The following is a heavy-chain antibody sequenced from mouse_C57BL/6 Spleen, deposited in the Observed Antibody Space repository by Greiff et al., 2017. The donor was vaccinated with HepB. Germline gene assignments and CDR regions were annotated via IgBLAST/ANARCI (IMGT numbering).Heavy chain of an antibody. CDR1: GYTFTSYW. D-gene: IGHD1-2*01. J-gene: IGHJ4*01. Sequence: QVQLQQSGTELVKPGASVKLSCKASGYTFTSYWMHWVKQRPGQGLEWIGNINPSNGGTNYNEKFKSKATLTVDKSSSTAYMQLSSLTSEDSAGYYCARSRVLRPPYAMDYWGQGTSVTVSS. CDR3: ARSRVLRPPYAMDY. V-gene: IGHV1-53*01. CDR2: INPSNGGT.